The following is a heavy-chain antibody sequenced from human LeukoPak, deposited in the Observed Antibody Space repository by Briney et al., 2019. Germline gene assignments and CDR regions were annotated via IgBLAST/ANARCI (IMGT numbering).Heavy chain of an antibody. D-gene: IGHD1-26*01. V-gene: IGHV1-69*13. CDR2: IFPIFATA. CDR3: ARESGSYEAYFDY. Sequence: SVKVSCKASGYTFTGYYMHWVRQAPGQGLEWMGRIFPIFATANYAQKFQGRVTITADESTSTAYMELSSLRSEDTAVYYCARESGSYEAYFDYWGQGTLVTVSS. CDR1: GYTFTGYY. J-gene: IGHJ4*02.